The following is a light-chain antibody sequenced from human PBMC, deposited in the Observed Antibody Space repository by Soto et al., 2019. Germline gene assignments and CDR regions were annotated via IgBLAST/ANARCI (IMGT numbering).Light chain of an antibody. CDR2: NTN. Sequence: QTVVTQEPSLTVSPGGTVTLTCASSTGAVTRGYYPNWFQQKPGQAPRALIYNTNNKHSWTPARFSGSLLGGKAALTLSGVQPEDEAEYYCLLYYGGARVFGGGTQLTVL. J-gene: IGLJ2*01. V-gene: IGLV7-43*01. CDR3: LLYYGGARV. CDR1: TGAVTRGYY.